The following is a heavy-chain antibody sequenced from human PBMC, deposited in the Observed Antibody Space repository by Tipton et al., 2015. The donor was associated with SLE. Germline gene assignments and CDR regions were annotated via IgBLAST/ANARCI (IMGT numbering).Heavy chain of an antibody. D-gene: IGHD2-21*01. CDR2: IYSGGGT. CDR3: AKGGGVVVIVPFQH. Sequence: SLRLSCAASGFTFSSYAMSWVRQAPGKGLEWVSVIYSGGGTYYADSVKGRFTISRDNSKNTLYLQMNSLRAEDTAVYYCAKGGGVVVIVPFQHWGQGTLVTVSS. J-gene: IGHJ1*01. CDR1: GFTFSSYA. V-gene: IGHV3-23*03.